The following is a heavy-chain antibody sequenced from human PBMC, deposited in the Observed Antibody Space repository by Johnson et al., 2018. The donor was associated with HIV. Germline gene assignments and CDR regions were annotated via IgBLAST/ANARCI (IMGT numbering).Heavy chain of an antibody. CDR1: GFTFSSYA. CDR2: ISYDGTST. Sequence: QVLLVESGGGVVQPGRSLRLSCAASGFTFSSYAMHWVRQAPGKGLAWVAVISYDGTSTNYADSVKGRLTISRDNAKDTLYLQLNSLTAEDTAVYYCARAGIVFDIWGQGTMVTVSS. CDR3: ARAGIVFDI. D-gene: IGHD2-15*01. J-gene: IGHJ3*02. V-gene: IGHV3-30-3*01.